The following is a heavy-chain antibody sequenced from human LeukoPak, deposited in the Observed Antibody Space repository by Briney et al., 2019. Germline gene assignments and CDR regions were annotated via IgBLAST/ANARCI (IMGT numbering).Heavy chain of an antibody. J-gene: IGHJ4*02. Sequence: SETLSLTCTVSGGSISSYYWSWIRQPPGRGLEWIGYIYYSGSTNYNPSLKSRVTISVDTSMNQFSLRLSSVTAADTAVYYCARHSGTSGWSTYYFDYWGQGTLVTVSS. V-gene: IGHV4-59*08. CDR1: GGSISSYY. D-gene: IGHD6-19*01. CDR2: IYYSGST. CDR3: ARHSGTSGWSTYYFDY.